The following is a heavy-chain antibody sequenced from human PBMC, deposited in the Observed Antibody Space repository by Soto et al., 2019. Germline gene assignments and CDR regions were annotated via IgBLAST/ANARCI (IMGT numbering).Heavy chain of an antibody. Sequence: GSLRLCWAASGFTFSSCAMSWVRQAPGKGLEWVSTISGNGGSTYYADSVKGRFTISRDNSKNTRYLQMNSLRAENTAVYYCATEAVPGKIDTWGQGSELTISS. CDR1: GFTFSSCA. CDR2: ISGNGGST. V-gene: IGHV3-23*01. CDR3: ATEAVPGKIDT. D-gene: IGHD3-22*01. J-gene: IGHJ1*01.